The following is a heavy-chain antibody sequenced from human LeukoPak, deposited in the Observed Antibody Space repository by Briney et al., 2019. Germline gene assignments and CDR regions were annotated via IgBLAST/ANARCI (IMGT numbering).Heavy chain of an antibody. CDR3: ARDLGV. V-gene: IGHV4-4*07. D-gene: IGHD3-16*01. J-gene: IGHJ4*02. CDR2: VSDTGRA. CDR1: GGSITGYY. Sequence: SETLSLTCTVSGGSITGYYWTWIRQPAGKGLEWIGRVSDTGRAYYNPSLKSRVTISVDTSKNHFSLKLSSVTAADTAVYFCARDLGVWGQGTLVTVSS.